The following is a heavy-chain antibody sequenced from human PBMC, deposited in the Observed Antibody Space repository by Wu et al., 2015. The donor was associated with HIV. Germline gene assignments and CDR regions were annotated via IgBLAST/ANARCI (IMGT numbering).Heavy chain of an antibody. CDR3: VWVAVTYDWYFDL. J-gene: IGHJ2*01. D-gene: IGHD4-11*01. CDR1: GYTFTGDY. V-gene: IGHV1-2*02. CDR2: INPNSGAT. Sequence: QVRLVQSGAEVKKPGASMKVSCKASGYTFTGDYIHWVRLAPGQGLEWMGYINPNSGATNYAQRFRGRVTMTRDPSINTTYMELTRLKSDDTAVYYCVWVAVTYDWYFDLWGRGTLITVSS.